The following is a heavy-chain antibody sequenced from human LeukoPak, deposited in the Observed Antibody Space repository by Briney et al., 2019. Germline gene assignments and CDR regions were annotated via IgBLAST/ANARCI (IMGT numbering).Heavy chain of an antibody. Sequence: PSETLSLTCTVSGGSISSSSYYWGWIRQPPGKGLEWIGSIYYSGSTYYNPSLKSRVTISPDTSKNQFALKLSSVTAADTAVYYCARLPNYYYSYMDVWGKGTTVTISS. CDR3: ARLPNYYYSYMDV. V-gene: IGHV4-39*01. CDR1: GGSISSSSYY. CDR2: IYYSGST. J-gene: IGHJ6*03.